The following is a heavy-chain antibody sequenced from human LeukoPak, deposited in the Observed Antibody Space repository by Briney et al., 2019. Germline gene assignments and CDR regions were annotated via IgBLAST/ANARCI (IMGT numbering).Heavy chain of an antibody. CDR2: IYTSGCT. V-gene: IGHV4-4*09. CDR1: GGSISSYY. Sequence: SETLSLTCTVSGGSISSYYWSWIRQPPGKGLEWIGYIYTSGCTNYNPSLKSRVTISVDTSKNQFSLKLSSVTAADTAVYYCASYDFRGGFDYWGQGTLVTVSS. CDR3: ASYDFRGGFDY. J-gene: IGHJ4*02. D-gene: IGHD3-3*01.